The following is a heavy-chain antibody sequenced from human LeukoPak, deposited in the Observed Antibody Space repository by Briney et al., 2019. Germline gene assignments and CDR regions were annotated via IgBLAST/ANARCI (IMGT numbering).Heavy chain of an antibody. Sequence: PGGSLRLSCAASGFTFSSYAMTWVRQAPGKGLEWVSAISGGGDSTNYADSVKGRFTISRDNSKNTLYLQMNSLRAEDTAIYYCACRGGYKSGLVVYWGQGTLVSVSS. J-gene: IGHJ4*02. CDR3: ACRGGYKSGLVVY. CDR2: ISGGGDST. D-gene: IGHD5-24*01. CDR1: GFTFSSYA. V-gene: IGHV3-23*01.